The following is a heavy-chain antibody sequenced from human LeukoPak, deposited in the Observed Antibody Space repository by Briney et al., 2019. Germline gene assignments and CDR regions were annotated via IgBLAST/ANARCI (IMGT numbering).Heavy chain of an antibody. J-gene: IGHJ3*02. CDR1: GGSINNHY. Sequence: PSETLSLTCIVSGGSINNHYWSWIRQPAGKGLEWIGRIYTSGSTNYNPSLKSRVTMSVDTSKNQFSLKLSSVTAADTAVYYCASGLNGDPGAFDIWGQGTMVTVSS. CDR3: ASGLNGDPGAFDI. V-gene: IGHV4-4*07. CDR2: IYTSGST. D-gene: IGHD7-27*01.